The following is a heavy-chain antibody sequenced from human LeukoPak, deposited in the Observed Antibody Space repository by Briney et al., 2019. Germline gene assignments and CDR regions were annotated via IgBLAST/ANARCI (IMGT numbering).Heavy chain of an antibody. CDR2: INHSGST. Sequence: SETLSLTCTVSGGSISSSSYYWGWIRQPPGKGLEWIGEINHSGSTNYNPSLKSRVTISVDTSKNQFSLKLSSVTAADTAVYYCAVGGSGYYEYYFDYWGQGTLVTVSS. CDR1: GGSISSSSYY. D-gene: IGHD3-22*01. J-gene: IGHJ4*02. CDR3: AVGGSGYYEYYFDY. V-gene: IGHV4-39*07.